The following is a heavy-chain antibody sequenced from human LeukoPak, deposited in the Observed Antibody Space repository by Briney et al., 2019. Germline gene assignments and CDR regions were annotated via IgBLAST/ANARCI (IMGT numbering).Heavy chain of an antibody. D-gene: IGHD3-9*01. CDR3: AKSRDILTGYYVDYFDY. J-gene: IGHJ4*02. CDR1: GFTFSSYA. Sequence: GGSLRLSCAASGFTFSSYAMSWVRQAPGKGLEWVSAISGSGGSTYYADSVKGRFTISRDNSKNTLYLQMNSLRAEDTAVYYCAKSRDILTGYYVDYFDYWGQGTLVTLSS. V-gene: IGHV3-23*01. CDR2: ISGSGGST.